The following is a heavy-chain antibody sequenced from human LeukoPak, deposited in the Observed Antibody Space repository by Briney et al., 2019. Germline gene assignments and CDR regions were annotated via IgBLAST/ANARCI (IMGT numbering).Heavy chain of an antibody. CDR2: IYYSGST. Sequence: SETLSLTCTVSGGSISSYYWSWIRQPPGKGLEWIGYIYYSGSTTYNPSLKSRVTMSVDTSKNQFSLKLSSVTAADTAVYHCARWGDGYSPLDYWGQGTLVTVSS. V-gene: IGHV4-59*08. J-gene: IGHJ4*02. CDR1: GGSISSYY. D-gene: IGHD5-24*01. CDR3: ARWGDGYSPLDY.